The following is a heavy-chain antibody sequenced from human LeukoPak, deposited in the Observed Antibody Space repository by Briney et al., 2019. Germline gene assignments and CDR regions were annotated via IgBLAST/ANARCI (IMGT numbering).Heavy chain of an antibody. CDR1: GGSFSGYY. CDR3: ASQDSSGTFY. CDR2: INHSGST. Sequence: SETLSLTCAVYGGSFSGYYWSWIRQPPGKGLEWIGEINHSGSTNYNSSLKSRVTISVDTSKNQFSLKLSSVTAADTAVYYCASQDSSGTFYWGQGTLVTVSS. D-gene: IGHD3-22*01. J-gene: IGHJ4*02. V-gene: IGHV4-34*01.